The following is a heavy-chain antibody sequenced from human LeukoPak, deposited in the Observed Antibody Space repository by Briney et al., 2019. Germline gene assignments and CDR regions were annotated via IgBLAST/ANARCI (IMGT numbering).Heavy chain of an antibody. V-gene: IGHV4-61*01. J-gene: IGHJ5*02. CDR3: ASSRSGGSYPSWFDP. CDR1: GGSVSSGSYY. CDR2: IYYSGST. Sequence: SETLSLTCTVSGGSVSSGSYYWSWIRQPPGTGLEWIGYIYYSGSTNYNPSLKSRVTISVDTSKNQFSLKLSSVTAADTAVYYCASSRSGGSYPSWFDPWGQGTLVTVSS. D-gene: IGHD2-15*01.